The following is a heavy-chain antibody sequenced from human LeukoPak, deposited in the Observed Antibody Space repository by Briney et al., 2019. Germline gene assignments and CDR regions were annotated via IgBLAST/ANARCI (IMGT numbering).Heavy chain of an antibody. V-gene: IGHV4-31*03. CDR3: ARGSRGDFDY. CDR1: GGSISSGGYY. Sequence: SQTLSLTCTVSGGSISSGGYYWSWIRQHPGKGLEWIGYIYYSGSTYYNPSLKSRVIISVDTSKNQFSLKLSSVTAADTAVYYCARGSRGDFDYWGQGTLVTVSS. J-gene: IGHJ4*02. CDR2: IYYSGST. D-gene: IGHD3-16*01.